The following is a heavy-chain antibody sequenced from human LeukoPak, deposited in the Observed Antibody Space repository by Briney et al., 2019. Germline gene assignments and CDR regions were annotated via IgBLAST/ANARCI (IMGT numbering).Heavy chain of an antibody. CDR1: GLTVSSYG. V-gene: IGHV3-33*01. CDR3: ARVDYGDYGFDY. D-gene: IGHD4-17*01. J-gene: IGHJ4*02. CDR2: IWYGGTNK. Sequence: GGSLRLSCAASGLTVSSYGMHWVRQAPGKGLEWVAVIWYGGTNKYYADSVKSRFTISRDNSKNTLYLQMTRLRAEDTAVYYCARVDYGDYGFDYWGQGTLVTVSS.